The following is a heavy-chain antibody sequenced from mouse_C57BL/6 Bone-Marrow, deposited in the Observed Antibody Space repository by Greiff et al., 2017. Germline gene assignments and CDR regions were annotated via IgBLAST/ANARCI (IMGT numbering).Heavy chain of an antibody. D-gene: IGHD1-1*01. V-gene: IGHV1-69*01. CDR1: GYTFTSYW. J-gene: IGHJ3*01. CDR3: ARRGYYGFAY. CDR2: IDPSDSYT. Sequence: VQLQQPGAELVMPGASVKLSCKASGYTFTSYWMHWVKQRPGQGLEWIGEIDPSDSYTNYNQKFKGKSTLTVDKSSSPAYMQLSSLTSEDSAVYYCARRGYYGFAYWGQGTLVTVSA.